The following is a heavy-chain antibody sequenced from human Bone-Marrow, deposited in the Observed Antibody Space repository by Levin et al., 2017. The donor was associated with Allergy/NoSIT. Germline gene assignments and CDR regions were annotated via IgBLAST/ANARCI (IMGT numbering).Heavy chain of an antibody. V-gene: IGHV1-2*02. J-gene: IGHJ3*02. CDR1: GYIFGDYY. D-gene: IGHD3-22*01. Sequence: ASVKVSCKASGYIFGDYYLHWLRQAPGQGLEWLGWIKPSNGATNSAQRILGRVTMTRETAINTAYLELSRLRSADSAVYYCARSNYDNTGGAFDIWGQGTLVTVSS. CDR2: IKPSNGAT. CDR3: ARSNYDNTGGAFDI.